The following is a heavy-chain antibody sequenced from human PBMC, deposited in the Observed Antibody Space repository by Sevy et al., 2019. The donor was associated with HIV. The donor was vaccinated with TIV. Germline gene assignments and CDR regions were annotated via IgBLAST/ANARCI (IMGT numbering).Heavy chain of an antibody. J-gene: IGHJ5*02. V-gene: IGHV1-8*01. CDR2: INPNIGNT. CDR3: AREGTIFNVDLLDA. CDR1: GYTFTTYD. Sequence: ASVKVSCKASGYTFTTYDIHWVRQAAGQGLEWMGSINPNIGNTDYAQKFQGRLTMTRSTSISTAYMELSSLRYEDTAVYYCAREGTIFNVDLLDAWGQGTLVTVSS. D-gene: IGHD3-3*01.